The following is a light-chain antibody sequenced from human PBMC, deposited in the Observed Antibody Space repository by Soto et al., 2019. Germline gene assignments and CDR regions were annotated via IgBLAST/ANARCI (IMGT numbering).Light chain of an antibody. CDR2: HVT. J-gene: IGLJ1*01. V-gene: IGLV2-14*01. CDR1: RSEVGAYNY. CDR3: CSYTTSNTFV. Sequence: VLTQPASVFGSLGQSLTLSCRGNRSEVGAYNYVSWYQQYPGKAPKLMIYHVTDRPSGVSNRFSGSKSGNTASLTISGLQAEDEADYYCCSYTTSNTFVFGTGTKVTVL.